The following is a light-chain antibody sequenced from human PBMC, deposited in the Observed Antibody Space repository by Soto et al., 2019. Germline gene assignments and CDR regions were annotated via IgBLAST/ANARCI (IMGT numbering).Light chain of an antibody. CDR2: GAS. CDR1: QSVSDN. CDR3: QQYNNWPT. J-gene: IGKJ5*01. V-gene: IGKV3-15*01. Sequence: LPQSPGTLSLSPGERATLSCRTSQSVSDNYLAWSKQKPGQAPRLLIYGASTRATGIQARFSGSGSGTEFTLTISSLKSEEFAVDYCQQYNNWPTFGQGTRLEIK.